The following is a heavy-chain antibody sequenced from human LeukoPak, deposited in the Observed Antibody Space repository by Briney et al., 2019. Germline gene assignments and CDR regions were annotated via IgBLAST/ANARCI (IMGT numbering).Heavy chain of an antibody. D-gene: IGHD1-14*01. V-gene: IGHV3-21*01. CDR3: ARVKAEPDQYYFDY. J-gene: IGHJ4*02. Sequence: GGSLRLSCAASGFTFSSYSMNWVRQAPGKGLEWVSSISSSSSYIYYADSVKGRFTISRDNAKNSLYLQMNSLRAEDTAVYYCARVKAEPDQYYFDYWAQGTLVTVS. CDR2: ISSSSSYI. CDR1: GFTFSSYS.